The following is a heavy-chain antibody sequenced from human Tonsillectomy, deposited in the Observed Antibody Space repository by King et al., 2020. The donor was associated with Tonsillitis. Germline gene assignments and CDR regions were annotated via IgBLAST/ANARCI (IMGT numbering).Heavy chain of an antibody. CDR1: GYTFTSYY. Sequence: VQLVESGAEVKKPGASVKVSCKASGYTFTSYYIHWVRQAPGQGLEWMGIINPRDGSTTYAQEFQGRVTVTSDTSTSIVDMEMNSLRPDDTAVYYCAHSYTATTLSEYWGQGTLVTVSS. D-gene: IGHD1-26*01. V-gene: IGHV1-46*01. J-gene: IGHJ4*02. CDR3: AHSYTATTLSEY. CDR2: INPRDGST.